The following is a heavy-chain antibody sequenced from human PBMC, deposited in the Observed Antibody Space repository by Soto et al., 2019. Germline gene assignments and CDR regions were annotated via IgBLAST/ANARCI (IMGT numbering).Heavy chain of an antibody. J-gene: IGHJ4*02. V-gene: IGHV4-39*01. CDR1: GDSINSDKYY. Sequence: QLQLQESGPGLVKPSETLSLTCSVSGDSINSDKYYWGWIRQPPGKGLEWIGSIYFRGNTYYNPSHQTQVTISLDKSKSQFSLKLNSVTAADSAVYFCGRLEGLATISYYFDCWGQGALVTVSS. CDR3: GRLEGLATISYYFDC. CDR2: IYFRGNT. D-gene: IGHD3-9*01.